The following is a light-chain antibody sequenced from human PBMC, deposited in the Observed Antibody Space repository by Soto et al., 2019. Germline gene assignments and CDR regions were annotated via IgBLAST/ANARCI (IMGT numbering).Light chain of an antibody. Sequence: EIVMTQSPATLSVSPGDRATLSCRASQSVGSSLAWYQQKPGQAPRLLICGASSRATGIPARFSGSGSGTEFSLTISSLQSEDFAVYYCQQYNNWPPRTFGQGTKVDIK. CDR3: QQYNNWPPRT. J-gene: IGKJ1*01. CDR1: QSVGSS. V-gene: IGKV3-15*01. CDR2: GAS.